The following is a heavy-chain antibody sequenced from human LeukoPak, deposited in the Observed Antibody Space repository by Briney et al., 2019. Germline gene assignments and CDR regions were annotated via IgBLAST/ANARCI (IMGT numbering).Heavy chain of an antibody. D-gene: IGHD1-1*01. CDR2: ISSSSSTI. V-gene: IGHV3-48*01. J-gene: IGHJ6*03. CDR3: ARAWNDVMDYYYYMDV. CDR1: GFTFSSYS. Sequence: GGSLRLSCAASGFTFSSYSMNWVRQAPGEGLEWVSYISSSSSTIYYADSVKGRFTISRDNAKNSLYLQMNSLRAEDTAVYYCARAWNDVMDYYYYMDVWGKGTTVTVSS.